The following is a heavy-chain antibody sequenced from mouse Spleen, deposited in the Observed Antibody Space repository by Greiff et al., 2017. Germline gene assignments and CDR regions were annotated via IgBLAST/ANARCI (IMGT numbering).Heavy chain of an antibody. V-gene: IGHV5-9-3*01. CDR1: GFTFSSYA. CDR3: ARHPYGYDGGPFAY. J-gene: IGHJ3*01. D-gene: IGHD2-2*01. CDR2: ISSGGGNT. Sequence: EVQVVESGGGLVKLGGSLKLSCAASGFTFSSYAMSWVRQTPEKRLEWVATISSGGGNTYYPDSVKGRFTISRDNAKNTLYLQMSSLKSEDTAMYYCARHPYGYDGGPFAYWGQGTLVTVSA.